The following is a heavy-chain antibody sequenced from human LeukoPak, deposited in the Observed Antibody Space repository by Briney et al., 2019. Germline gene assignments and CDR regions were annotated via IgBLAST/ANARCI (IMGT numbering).Heavy chain of an antibody. CDR3: AREEGWLRRTYYFDY. V-gene: IGHV4-4*07. Sequence: SETLSLTCTVSGGSISSYYWSWIRQPAGKGLEWIGRIHTSGSTNYNPSLKSRVTMSVDTSKNQFSLKLSSVTAADTAVYYCAREEGWLRRTYYFDYWGQGTLVTVSS. CDR1: GGSISSYY. J-gene: IGHJ4*02. CDR2: IHTSGST. D-gene: IGHD5-12*01.